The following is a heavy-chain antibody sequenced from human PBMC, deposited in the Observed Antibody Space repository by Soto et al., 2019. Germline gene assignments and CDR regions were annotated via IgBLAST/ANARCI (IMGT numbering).Heavy chain of an antibody. CDR3: ASVAGTGSYFYYAMDV. D-gene: IGHD6-19*01. CDR2: ISYDGTEK. J-gene: IGHJ6*02. V-gene: IGHV3-30*03. CDR1: GFTFSDFG. Sequence: PGGSLRLSCAVSGFTFSDFGMHWVRQAPGKELDWVAVISYDGTEKYYADYVKGRFTISRDNSKNTLYLQMNNVRAEDTSVYYCASVAGTGSYFYYAMDVWGQGTTVTVSS.